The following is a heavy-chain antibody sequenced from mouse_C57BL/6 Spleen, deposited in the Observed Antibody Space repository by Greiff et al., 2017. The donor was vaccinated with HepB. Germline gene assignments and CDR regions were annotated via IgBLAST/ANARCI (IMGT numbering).Heavy chain of an antibody. Sequence: EVMLVESGGGLVKPGGSLKLSCAASGFTFSSYAMSWVRQTPEKRLEWVATISDGGSYTYYPDNVKGRFTISRDNAKNNLYLQMSHLKSEDTAMYYCARVGSRYAMDYWGQGTSVTVSS. CDR2: ISDGGSYT. CDR1: GFTFSSYA. D-gene: IGHD1-1*01. J-gene: IGHJ4*01. CDR3: ARVGSRYAMDY. V-gene: IGHV5-4*03.